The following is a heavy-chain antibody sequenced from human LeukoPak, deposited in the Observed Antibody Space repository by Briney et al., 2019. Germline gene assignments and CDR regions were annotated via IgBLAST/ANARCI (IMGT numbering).Heavy chain of an antibody. CDR2: ITSSGDTI. CDR1: GFTFSSYK. Sequence: GGSLRLSCAASGFTFSSYKMNWVRQAPGKGLEWVSYITSSGDTIYYADSVKGRFTISRDNAKNLLYLQMNSLRAEDTAIYYCAREFGYWGQGTLVTVSS. D-gene: IGHD3-16*01. CDR3: AREFGY. J-gene: IGHJ4*02. V-gene: IGHV3-48*03.